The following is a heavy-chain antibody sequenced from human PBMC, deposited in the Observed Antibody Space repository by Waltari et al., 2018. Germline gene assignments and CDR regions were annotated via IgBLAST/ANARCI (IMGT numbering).Heavy chain of an antibody. CDR3: ARVGGNRYYYDGRGFVYYFDY. D-gene: IGHD3-22*01. CDR1: GYTFSSYG. CDR2: ISVDNGHT. V-gene: IGHV1-18*01. Sequence: QIQLIQSGPEVKKPGASVKVSCKASGYTFSSYGITWVRQAPGQGLEWMGWISVDNGHTSYAQNRQDRVTMTTDTSTSTAYMELRSPTSDDTAVYYCARVGGNRYYYDGRGFVYYFDYWGQGTLVTVSS. J-gene: IGHJ4*02.